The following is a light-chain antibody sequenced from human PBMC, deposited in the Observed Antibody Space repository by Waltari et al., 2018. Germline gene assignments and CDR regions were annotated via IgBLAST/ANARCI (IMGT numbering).Light chain of an antibody. CDR2: STN. Sequence: QSVLTQPPSASGTPGQRVIISCSGSSSLIGSDTVNWYQQLPGTAPRLLIYSTNQRPSGVPDRCSGSKSGTSAFLAISGLQSEDESDYYCAAWDGSQFARVFGGGTKLSVL. J-gene: IGLJ3*02. V-gene: IGLV1-44*01. CDR1: SSLIGSDT. CDR3: AAWDGSQFARV.